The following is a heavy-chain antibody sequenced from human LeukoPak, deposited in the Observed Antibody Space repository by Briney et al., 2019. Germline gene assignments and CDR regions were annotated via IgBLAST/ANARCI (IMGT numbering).Heavy chain of an antibody. V-gene: IGHV3-48*03. CDR1: GFTFSSYE. J-gene: IGHJ3*02. D-gene: IGHD1-7*01. Sequence: PGGSLRLSCAASGFTFSSYEMNWVRQAPGKGLEWVSYISSSGSTIYYADSVKGRFTISRDNSKNTLYLQMNSLRAEDTAVYYCAKDVPRTTLGIWGQGTMVTVSS. CDR3: AKDVPRTTLGI. CDR2: ISSSGSTI.